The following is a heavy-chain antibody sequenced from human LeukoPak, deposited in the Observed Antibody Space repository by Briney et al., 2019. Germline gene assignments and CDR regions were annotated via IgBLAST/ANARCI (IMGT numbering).Heavy chain of an antibody. CDR1: GFTFSSYW. D-gene: IGHD4/OR15-4a*01. CDR3: ARAQSDSGDAFDI. CDR2: INSDGSST. Sequence: GGSLRLSCAVSGFTFSSYWMHWVRQAPGKGLVWVSRINSDGSSTSYADSVKGRFTISRDNAKNTLYLQMNSLRAEDTAVYYCARAQSDSGDAFDIWGQGTMVTVSS. V-gene: IGHV3-74*01. J-gene: IGHJ3*02.